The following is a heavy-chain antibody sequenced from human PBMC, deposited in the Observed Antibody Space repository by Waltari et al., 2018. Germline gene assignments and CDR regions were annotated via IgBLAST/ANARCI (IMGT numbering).Heavy chain of an antibody. CDR3: ARDHDSEDYYDY. V-gene: IGHV3-48*01. J-gene: IGHJ4*02. CDR2: ISSSSRTI. CDR1: GFTFSSYS. D-gene: IGHD3-10*01. Sequence: EVQLVESGGGLVQPGGSLRLSCAASGFTFSSYSMNWVRQAPGKGLEWVSYISSSSRTIYYADSVKGRFTISRDNAKNTLYLQMNIRRAEYTAVYNGARDHDSEDYYDYWGQGTLVTVSS.